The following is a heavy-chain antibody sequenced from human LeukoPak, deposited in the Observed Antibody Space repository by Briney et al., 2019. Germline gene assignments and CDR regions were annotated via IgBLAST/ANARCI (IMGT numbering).Heavy chain of an antibody. J-gene: IGHJ5*02. V-gene: IGHV5-51*01. CDR2: IYPGDSDT. CDR1: GYSFTSYW. D-gene: IGHD3-10*01. Sequence: ESLQISCQGSGYSFTSYWIGWVRQMPGKGLEWMGIIYPGDSDTRYSPSFQGQVTISADKSISTAYLQWSSLKASDTAMYYCARCTMVRGVISRFDPWGQGTLVTVSS. CDR3: ARCTMVRGVISRFDP.